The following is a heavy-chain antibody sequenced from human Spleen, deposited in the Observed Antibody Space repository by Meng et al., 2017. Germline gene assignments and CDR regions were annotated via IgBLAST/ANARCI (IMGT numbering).Heavy chain of an antibody. CDR2: ISTYTGNT. CDR1: GGIFSNYV. Sequence: ASVKVSCKALGGIFSNYVITWVRQAPGQGLEWMGWISTYTGNTNYAQKIQGRVTMTVDTSTSTAYMELRNLRSDDLAVYYCARDLAIDYWGQGTLVTVSS. CDR3: ARDLAIDY. V-gene: IGHV1-18*03. J-gene: IGHJ4*02. D-gene: IGHD3-16*01.